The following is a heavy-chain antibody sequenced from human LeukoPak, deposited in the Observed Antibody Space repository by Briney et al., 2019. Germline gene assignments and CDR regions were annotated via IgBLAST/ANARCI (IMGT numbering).Heavy chain of an antibody. Sequence: GGTLRLSCAASGFTFSNYGMSWVRQAPGRGLEWVSGISASGGSTFYADSVRGRFTISRDNSKNTLYLQMNSLRAEDTAVYYCAKGNYYYGSGNRFSNYFDYWGQGTLVAVSS. J-gene: IGHJ4*02. CDR3: AKGNYYYGSGNRFSNYFDY. D-gene: IGHD3-10*01. V-gene: IGHV3-23*01. CDR2: ISASGGST. CDR1: GFTFSNYG.